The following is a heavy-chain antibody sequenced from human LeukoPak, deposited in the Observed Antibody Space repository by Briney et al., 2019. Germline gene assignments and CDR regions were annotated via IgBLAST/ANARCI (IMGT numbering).Heavy chain of an antibody. J-gene: IGHJ3*02. Sequence: GGTLRLSCAASGFTFSNYGMSWVRQAPGKGLEWVSGISNNSGITYYADSVKGRFTISRDNSKNTLFLQMNSLRAEDTAVYYCAKGVGLALDAFNIWGQGTMVTVSS. D-gene: IGHD3/OR15-3a*01. V-gene: IGHV3-23*01. CDR2: ISNNSGIT. CDR3: AKGVGLALDAFNI. CDR1: GFTFSNYG.